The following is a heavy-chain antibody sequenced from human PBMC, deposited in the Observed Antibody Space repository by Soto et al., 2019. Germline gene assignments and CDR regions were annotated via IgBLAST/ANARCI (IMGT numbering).Heavy chain of an antibody. CDR1: GYSFNSYD. Sequence: QAQLVQSGAEVKKPGASVKVSCKASGYSFNSYDMHWVRQAPGQRREWMGWISAGNWNTKYSQSFQGRGTITRDTSASTAYMELRSLRSENTAVYYAARDRYDSSHSLHHWGQGTLVSVSS. CDR2: ISAGNWNT. D-gene: IGHD3-22*01. CDR3: ARDRYDSSHSLHH. V-gene: IGHV1-3*01. J-gene: IGHJ5*02.